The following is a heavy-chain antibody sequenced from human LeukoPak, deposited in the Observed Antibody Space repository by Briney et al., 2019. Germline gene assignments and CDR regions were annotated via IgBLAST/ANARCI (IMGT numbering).Heavy chain of an antibody. CDR1: GFTFKNYE. D-gene: IGHD3-10*01. CDR3: AREPVLLWSEESGYFDY. V-gene: IGHV3-48*03. Sequence: GGSLRLSCAASGFTFKNYEMNWVRQAPGKGLEWVSYVSNTGSTTYYADSVKGRFTISRDNAKNSLYLQTNSLRAEDTAVYYCAREPVLLWSEESGYFDYWGQGTPVTVSS. J-gene: IGHJ4*02. CDR2: VSNTGSTT.